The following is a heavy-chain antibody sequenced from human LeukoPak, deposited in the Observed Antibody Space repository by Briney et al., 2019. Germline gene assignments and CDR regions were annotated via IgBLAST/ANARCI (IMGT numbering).Heavy chain of an antibody. V-gene: IGHV4-39*01. CDR2: IYYSGST. CDR1: GGSISSSSYY. D-gene: IGHD3-10*01. CDR3: TVWFGEPTVYYFDY. Sequence: PSETLSLTCTVSGGSISSSSYYWGWIRQPPGKGLEWIGSIYYSGSTYYNPSLKSRVTISVDTSKNQFSLKLSSVTAADTAVYYCTVWFGEPTVYYFDYWGQGTLVTVSS. J-gene: IGHJ4*02.